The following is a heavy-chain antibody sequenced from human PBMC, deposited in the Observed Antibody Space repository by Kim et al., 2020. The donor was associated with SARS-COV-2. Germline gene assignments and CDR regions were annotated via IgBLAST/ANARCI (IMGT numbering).Heavy chain of an antibody. D-gene: IGHD1-26*01. V-gene: IGHV4-59*01. CDR3: ARDSLGGSYDWFDP. J-gene: IGHJ5*02. Sequence: NPPLKSRVTISVDTSKNQFSLKLSSVTAADTAVYYCARDSLGGSYDWFDPWGQGTLVTVSS.